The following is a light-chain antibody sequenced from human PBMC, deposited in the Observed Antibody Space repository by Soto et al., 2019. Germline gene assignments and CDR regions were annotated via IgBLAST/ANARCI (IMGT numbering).Light chain of an antibody. V-gene: IGLV1-47*01. CDR2: RNN. CDR1: SSNIGSNY. J-gene: IGLJ2*01. CDR3: ASWDDSLSGLV. Sequence: QSVLPQPPSASGTPGQRVTISCSGSSSNIGSNYVCWYQQFPGTAPKLLIYRNNQRPSGVPDRFSGSKSGTSASLAISGRRSEDEADYYCASWDDSLSGLVIGGGTKLTVL.